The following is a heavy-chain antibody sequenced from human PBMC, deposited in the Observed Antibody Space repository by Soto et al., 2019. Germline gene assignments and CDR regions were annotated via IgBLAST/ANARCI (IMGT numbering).Heavy chain of an antibody. V-gene: IGHV4-31*03. Sequence: QVQLQESGPGLVKPSQTLSLTCTVSGDSISSGGYYWSWILQHPWKGLEWIGYSYYSGSTYYNPSIKSRVAISLDTSKNQLSLRLSSVTAADTAVYYCAREKVRGVINAFDYWGQGTLVTVSS. CDR3: AREKVRGVINAFDY. CDR2: SYYSGST. CDR1: GDSISSGGYY. D-gene: IGHD3-10*01. J-gene: IGHJ4*02.